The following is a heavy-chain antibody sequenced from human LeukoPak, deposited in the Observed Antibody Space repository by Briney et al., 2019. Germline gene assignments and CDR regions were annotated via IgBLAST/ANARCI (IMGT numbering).Heavy chain of an antibody. J-gene: IGHJ4*02. CDR3: ASDMRWSNEYSYGLLLDY. CDR1: GFTFSSYA. Sequence: GRSLRLSCAASGFTFSSYAMHWVRQAPGKGLEWVAVISYDGSNKYYADSVKGRFTISRDNSKNTLYLQMNSLRAEDTAVYYCASDMRWSNEYSYGLLLDYWGQGTLVTVSS. V-gene: IGHV3-30-3*01. CDR2: ISYDGSNK. D-gene: IGHD5-18*01.